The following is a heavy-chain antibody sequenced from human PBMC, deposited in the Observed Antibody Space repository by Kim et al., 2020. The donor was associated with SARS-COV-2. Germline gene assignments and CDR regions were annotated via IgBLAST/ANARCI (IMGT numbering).Heavy chain of an antibody. D-gene: IGHD6-13*01. CDR1: GGSISSSSYY. CDR2: IYYSGST. V-gene: IGHV4-39*01. CDR3: ANTPGIAAAGTDEYYY. Sequence: SETLSLTCTVSGGSISSSSYYWGWIRQPPGKGLEWIGSIYYSGSTYYNPSLKSRVTISVDTSKNQFSLKLSSVTAADTAVYYCANTPGIAAAGTDEYYY. J-gene: IGHJ6*01.